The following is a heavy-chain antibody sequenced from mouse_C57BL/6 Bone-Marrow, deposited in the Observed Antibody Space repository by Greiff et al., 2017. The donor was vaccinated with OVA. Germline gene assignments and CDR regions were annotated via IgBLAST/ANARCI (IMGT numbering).Heavy chain of an antibody. V-gene: IGHV1-54*01. D-gene: IGHD1-1*01. CDR3: AKSRYYYGSSYWFAY. Sequence: QVQLQQSGAELVRPGTSVKVSCKASGYAFTNYLIEWVKQRPGQGLEWIGVINPGSGGTNYNEKFKGKATLTADKSSSTAYMQLSSLTSEDSAVYFGAKSRYYYGSSYWFAYWGQGTLVTVSA. CDR2: INPGSGGT. J-gene: IGHJ3*01. CDR1: GYAFTNYL.